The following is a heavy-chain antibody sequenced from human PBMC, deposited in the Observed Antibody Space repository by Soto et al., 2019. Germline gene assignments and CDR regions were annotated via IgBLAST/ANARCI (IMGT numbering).Heavy chain of an antibody. CDR3: ARRPPDLYCTNGVCPPNPYYYYGMDV. V-gene: IGHV4-39*01. D-gene: IGHD2-8*01. CDR2: IYYSGST. CDR1: GGSISSSSYY. J-gene: IGHJ6*02. Sequence: PSETLSLTCTVSGGSISSSSYYWGWIRQPPGKGLEWIGSIYYSGSTYYNPSLKSRVTISVDTSKNQFSLKLSSVTAADTAVYYCARRPPDLYCTNGVCPPNPYYYYGMDVWGQGTTVTVSS.